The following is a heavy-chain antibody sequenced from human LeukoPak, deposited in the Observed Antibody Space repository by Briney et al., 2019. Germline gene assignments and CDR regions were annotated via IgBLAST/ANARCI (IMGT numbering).Heavy chain of an antibody. D-gene: IGHD6-19*01. J-gene: IGHJ4*02. CDR3: ARLSSSGWSLYYFDY. V-gene: IGHV4-39*01. CDR1: GGAINSRNYY. CDR2: IYYSGSV. Sequence: SETLSLTCTVVGGAINSRNYYWGWIRQSPGKGLEWIGSIYYSGSVNNNPSLQSRVTISVDTSNDQLSLRLSSVTAADTAVYYCARLSSSGWSLYYFDYWGQGTLVTVSS.